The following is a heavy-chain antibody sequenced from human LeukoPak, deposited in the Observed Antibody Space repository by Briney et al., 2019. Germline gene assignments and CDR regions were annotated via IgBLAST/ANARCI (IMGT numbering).Heavy chain of an antibody. CDR1: GFTFSTYW. V-gene: IGHV3-74*01. D-gene: IGHD6-19*01. CDR3: AAVAGTSYFDY. J-gene: IGHJ4*02. CDR2: INSDGSST. Sequence: PGGSLRLSCAASGFTFSTYWMHWVRQVPGKGLVWVSRINSDGSSTVYADSVRGRFTISRDNAKNTLYLQMNSLRAEDTAVYYCAAVAGTSYFDYWGQGTLVTVSS.